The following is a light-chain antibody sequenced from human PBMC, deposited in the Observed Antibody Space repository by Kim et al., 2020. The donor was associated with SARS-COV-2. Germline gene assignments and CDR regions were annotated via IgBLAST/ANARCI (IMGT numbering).Light chain of an antibody. Sequence: GDRVNITGRASQTIKTALAWYQQKPGKAPKLLIYDAFNLQTGVPSRFSGSGSGTEFTLTISSLEPDDSASYYCQRYNAFPWYGFGQGTKREI. J-gene: IGKJ2*03. CDR1: QTIKTA. V-gene: IGKV1-5*01. CDR2: DAF. CDR3: QRYNAFPWYG.